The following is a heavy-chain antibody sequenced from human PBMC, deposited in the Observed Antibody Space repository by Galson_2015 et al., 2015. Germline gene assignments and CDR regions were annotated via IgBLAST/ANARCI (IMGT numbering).Heavy chain of an antibody. CDR1: EFTFSDAW. D-gene: IGHD3-16*02. J-gene: IGHJ3*02. V-gene: IGHV3-15*01. CDR2: IKTKGEGETT. CDR3: ATSRGSYRPNDAFDI. Sequence: SLRLSCAVSEFTFSDAWMNWVRQAPGKGLEWVGRIKTKGEGETTDYPAPVTGRFTISRDDSKNTLHLQMNSLKAEDTAVYYCATSRGSYRPNDAFDIWGQGTTVTVSS.